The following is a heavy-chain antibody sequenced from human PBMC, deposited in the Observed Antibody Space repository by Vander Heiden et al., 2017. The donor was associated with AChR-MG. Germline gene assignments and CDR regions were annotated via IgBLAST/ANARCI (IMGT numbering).Heavy chain of an antibody. CDR1: GFTFSSYA. V-gene: IGHV3-30-3*01. D-gene: IGHD3-16*01. Sequence: QVQLVESGGGVVQPGRSLRLSCAAAGFTFSSYAIPWFRQAPGKGLEWVAVISYYGSNKYYADSVKGRFTISRDNSKTTLYLQMNSLRAEDTAVYYCARVRSRWGSLDWGQGTLVTVSS. CDR3: ARVRSRWGSLD. CDR2: ISYYGSNK. J-gene: IGHJ4*02.